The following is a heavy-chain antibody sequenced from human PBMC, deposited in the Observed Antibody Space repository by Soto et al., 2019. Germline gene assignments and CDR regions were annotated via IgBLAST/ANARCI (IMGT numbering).Heavy chain of an antibody. V-gene: IGHV1-3*01. CDR1: GYTFTNYA. CDR2: INAGNGNT. J-gene: IGHJ3*02. Sequence: TRGASVKVSCKASGYTFTNYAMHWVRQAPGQRLEWMGWINAGNGNTQFSQKFQGRVTITRDTSASTAYMELSSLRSEDTAVYYCARAGYCSSTSCSDAFDIWGQGTMVTVSS. D-gene: IGHD2-2*01. CDR3: ARAGYCSSTSCSDAFDI.